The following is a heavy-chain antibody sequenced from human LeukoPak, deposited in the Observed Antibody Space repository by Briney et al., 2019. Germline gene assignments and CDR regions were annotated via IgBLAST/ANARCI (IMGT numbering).Heavy chain of an antibody. J-gene: IGHJ4*02. V-gene: IGHV1-58*01. CDR2: IVVGSGNT. Sequence: ASVKVSCKVSGFTFTSSAVQWVRQARGQRLEWIGWIVVGSGNTNYAQKFQERVTITRDMSTSTAYMELSSLRSEDTAVYYCAAVRNYYYGSGSYYNGEYYFDYWGQGTLVTVSS. D-gene: IGHD3-10*01. CDR1: GFTFTSSA. CDR3: AAVRNYYYGSGSYYNGEYYFDY.